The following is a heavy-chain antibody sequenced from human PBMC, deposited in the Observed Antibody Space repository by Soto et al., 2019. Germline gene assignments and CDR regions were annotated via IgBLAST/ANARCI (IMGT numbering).Heavy chain of an antibody. CDR2: IKQDGSEK. D-gene: IGHD3-9*01. J-gene: IGHJ5*02. CDR1: GFTFSSYW. V-gene: IGHV3-7*01. Sequence: PGGSLRLSCAASGFTFSSYWMSWVRQAPGKGLEWVANIKQDGSEKYYVDSVKGRFTISRDNAKNSLYLQMNSLRAEDTAVYYCARDGAPQRYPNWFDPWGQGTLVTVSS. CDR3: ARDGAPQRYPNWFDP.